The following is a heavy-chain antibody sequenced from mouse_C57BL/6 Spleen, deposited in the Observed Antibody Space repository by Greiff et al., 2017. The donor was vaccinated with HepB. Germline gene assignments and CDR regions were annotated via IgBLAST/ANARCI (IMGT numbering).Heavy chain of an antibody. CDR3: ATYGSSLAY. Sequence: QVHVKQSGAELAKPGASVKLSCKASGYTFTSYWMHWVKQRPGQGLEWIGYINPSSGYTKYNQKFKDKATLTADKSSSTAYMQLSSLTSEDSAVYYCATYGSSLAYWGQGTLVTVSA. J-gene: IGHJ3*01. V-gene: IGHV1-7*01. CDR2: INPSSGYT. D-gene: IGHD1-1*01. CDR1: GYTFTSYW.